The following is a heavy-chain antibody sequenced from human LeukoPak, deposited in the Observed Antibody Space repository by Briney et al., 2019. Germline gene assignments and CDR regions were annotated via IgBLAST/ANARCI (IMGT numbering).Heavy chain of an antibody. CDR1: GFTFSSYA. Sequence: PGGSLRLSCAASGFTFSSYAMSWVRQAPGKGLEWVSAISGSGGSTYYADSVKGRFTISRDNSKNTLYLKMTSLRAEDTAVYYCAKGEISLWLGESYYYYYMDVWGKGTTVTVSS. CDR2: ISGSGGST. D-gene: IGHD3-10*01. J-gene: IGHJ6*03. CDR3: AKGEISLWLGESYYYYYMDV. V-gene: IGHV3-23*01.